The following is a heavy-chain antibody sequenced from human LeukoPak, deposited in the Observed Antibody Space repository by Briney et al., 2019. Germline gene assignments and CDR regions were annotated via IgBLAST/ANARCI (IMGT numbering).Heavy chain of an antibody. Sequence: PGRSLRLSCAASGFTFDDYAMHWVRQAPGKGLEWVSSISWNSGSIGYADSVKGRFTISRDNAKNSLYLQMNSLRAEDTALYYCAKGVLLWFGIDYWGQGTLVTVSS. CDR3: AKGVLLWFGIDY. V-gene: IGHV3-9*01. D-gene: IGHD3-10*01. CDR1: GFTFDDYA. CDR2: ISWNSGSI. J-gene: IGHJ4*02.